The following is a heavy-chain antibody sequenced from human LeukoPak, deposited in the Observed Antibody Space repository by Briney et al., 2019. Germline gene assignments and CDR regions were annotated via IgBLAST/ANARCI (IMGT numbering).Heavy chain of an antibody. CDR3: ARGYIAVAGTYPDY. CDR1: GYTLTELS. J-gene: IGHJ4*02. Sequence: ASVKVSCKVSGYTLTELSMHWVRQAPGQGLEWMGWISAYNGNTNYAQKLQGRVTMTTDTSTSTAYMELRSLRSDDTAVYYCARGYIAVAGTYPDYWGQGTLVTVSS. CDR2: ISAYNGNT. V-gene: IGHV1-18*01. D-gene: IGHD6-19*01.